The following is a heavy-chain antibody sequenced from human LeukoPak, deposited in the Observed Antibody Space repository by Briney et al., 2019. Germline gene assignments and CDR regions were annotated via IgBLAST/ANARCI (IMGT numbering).Heavy chain of an antibody. D-gene: IGHD6-13*01. CDR1: GFTFSSYG. CDR3: AKDRNQQHIDY. J-gene: IGHJ4*02. V-gene: IGHV3-30*18. Sequence: QSGGSLRLSCAASGFTFSSYGMPWVRQAPGKGLEWVAVISYDGSNKYYADSVKGRFTISRDNSKNTLYLQMNSLRAEDTAVYYCAKDRNQQHIDYWGQGTLVTVSS. CDR2: ISYDGSNK.